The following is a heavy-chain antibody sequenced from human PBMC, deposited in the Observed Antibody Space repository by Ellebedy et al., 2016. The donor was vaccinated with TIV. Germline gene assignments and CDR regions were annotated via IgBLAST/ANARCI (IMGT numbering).Heavy chain of an antibody. CDR2: ISGSSDDT. D-gene: IGHD6-13*01. CDR1: GFNFRTYA. Sequence: PGGSLRLSCEAAGFNFRTYAMTWVRQAPGKGLEWVASISGSSDDTYYVDSVKGRFTISRDNSNNTVSLQLNALRVEDTAVYYCAKDRIRIAAPGAFDSWGQGALVAVSS. J-gene: IGHJ4*02. CDR3: AKDRIRIAAPGAFDS. V-gene: IGHV3-23*01.